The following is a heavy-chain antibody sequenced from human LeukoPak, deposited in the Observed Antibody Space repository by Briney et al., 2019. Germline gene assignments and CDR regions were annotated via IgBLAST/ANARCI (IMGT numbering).Heavy chain of an antibody. Sequence: EASVKVSCKASGYTFTSYYMHWVRQAPGQGLEWMGIINPSGGSTSYAQKFQRRVTMTRDTSTSTVYMELSSLRSEDTAVYYCASLYYYDSSGPPDAFDIWGQGTMVTVSS. J-gene: IGHJ3*02. CDR3: ASLYYYDSSGPPDAFDI. V-gene: IGHV1-46*01. CDR1: GYTFTSYY. CDR2: INPSGGST. D-gene: IGHD3-22*01.